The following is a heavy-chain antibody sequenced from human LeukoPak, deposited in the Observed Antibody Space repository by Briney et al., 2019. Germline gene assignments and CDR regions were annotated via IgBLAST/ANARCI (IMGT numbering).Heavy chain of an antibody. CDR3: ARLNDHYGSGNYVY. D-gene: IGHD3-10*01. CDR2: IDTGGST. J-gene: IGHJ4*02. Sequence: GGSLRLSCAASGFMFSSYAMTWVRQAPGKGLEWVSGIDTGGSTFYADSVKGRFIISRDNSKTTLYLQMNSLRIEDTAVYFCARLNDHYGSGNYVYWGQGTLVTVSS. CDR1: GFMFSSYA. V-gene: IGHV3-23*01.